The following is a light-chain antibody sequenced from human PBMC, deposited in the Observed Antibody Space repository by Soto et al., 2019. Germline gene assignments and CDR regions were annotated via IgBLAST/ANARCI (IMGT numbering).Light chain of an antibody. Sequence: DVQMTQSPSTLSASVGDRVTITCRASQTISTWLAWYQQKPGKAPKLLIYDVSILESGVPSRFSGSGSGTEFTLTITSLQPVDFAIYYCQQYDNSRTFGQGTKVDI. CDR3: QQYDNSRT. J-gene: IGKJ1*01. V-gene: IGKV1-5*01. CDR1: QTISTW. CDR2: DVS.